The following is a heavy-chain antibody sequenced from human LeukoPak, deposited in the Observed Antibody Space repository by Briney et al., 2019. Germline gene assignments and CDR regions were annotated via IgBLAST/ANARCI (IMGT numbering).Heavy chain of an antibody. V-gene: IGHV4-59*08. CDR1: GDSISNYY. J-gene: IGHJ6*03. CDR2: PYHSGAA. D-gene: IGHD1/OR15-1a*01. Sequence: PSETLSLTCTVSGDSISNYYWTWIRQTPGEGLEWIGNPYHSGAADYNHSLKTRVTTSVDTSKDQFSLSLRSSTAADTAVYFCARLGKTYYMDVWGTGTTVTVSS. CDR3: ARLGKTYYMDV.